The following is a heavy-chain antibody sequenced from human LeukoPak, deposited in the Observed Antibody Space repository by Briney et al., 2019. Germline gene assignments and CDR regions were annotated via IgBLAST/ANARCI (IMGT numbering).Heavy chain of an antibody. CDR1: GGSISSGGYY. V-gene: IGHV4-31*03. CDR2: IYYSGST. J-gene: IGHJ4*02. CDR3: ARVRGYCSSTTCYYDY. D-gene: IGHD2-2*01. Sequence: SSQTLSLNCTVSGGSISSGGYYWSWIRQHPGKGLEWVGHIYYSGSTYYNPSLKSRVTISVDTSKNQFPLRLSSVTAADTAVYYCARVRGYCSSTTCYYDYWGQGTLVTVSS.